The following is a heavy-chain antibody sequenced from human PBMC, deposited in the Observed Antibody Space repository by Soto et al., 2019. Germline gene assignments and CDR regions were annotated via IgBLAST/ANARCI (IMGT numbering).Heavy chain of an antibody. CDR3: ARHFGVIRDVYYYYGMDV. J-gene: IGHJ6*02. Sequence: QVQVVQSGAEVQQPGASAKISCKASGDGFTNFYMHWVRQAPGQGLEWLGMINPTGLITTYAQNFQGRVAMTRDTSTSTIYMELSSLRFEDTAIYYCARHFGVIRDVYYYYGMDVWGPGTAVTVS. D-gene: IGHD3-3*01. CDR2: INPTGLIT. V-gene: IGHV1-46*01. CDR1: GDGFTNFY.